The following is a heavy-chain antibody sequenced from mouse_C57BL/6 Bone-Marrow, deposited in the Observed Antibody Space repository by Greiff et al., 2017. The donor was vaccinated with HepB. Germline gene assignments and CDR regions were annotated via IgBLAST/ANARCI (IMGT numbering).Heavy chain of an antibody. CDR1: GFTFSDYY. CDR2: INYDGSST. D-gene: IGHD1-1*01. V-gene: IGHV5-16*01. CDR3: ARASAGTYYGRDWYFDV. Sequence: EVMLVESEGGLVQPGSSMKLSCTASGFTFSDYYMAWVRQVPEKGLEWVANINYDGSSTYYLDYLKSRFIISRDNAKNILYLQMSSLKSEDTATYYCARASAGTYYGRDWYFDVWGTGTTVTVSS. J-gene: IGHJ1*03.